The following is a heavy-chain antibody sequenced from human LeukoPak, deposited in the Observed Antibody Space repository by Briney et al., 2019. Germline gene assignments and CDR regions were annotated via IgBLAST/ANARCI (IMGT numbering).Heavy chain of an antibody. V-gene: IGHV3-49*04. D-gene: IGHD2-2*02. Sequence: PGGSLRLSCTASGFAFGDYAMSWVRQPPGKGLEWVGFIRSKAYGGTSEYAAPVKGRFTISRDDSKRIAYLQMNRLQTEDTAVYYCTREVFSYTFHYHFDLWGRGTLVTVSS. CDR1: GFAFGDYA. CDR2: IRSKAYGGTS. J-gene: IGHJ2*01. CDR3: TREVFSYTFHYHFDL.